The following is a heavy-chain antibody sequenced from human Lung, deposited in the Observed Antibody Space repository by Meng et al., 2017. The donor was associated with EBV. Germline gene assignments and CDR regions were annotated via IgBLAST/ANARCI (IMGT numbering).Heavy chain of an antibody. CDR2: IYWDYDK. D-gene: IGHD1-1*01. Sequence: QNTVKDAGPTLVKHTPTLTMTLTFCRFSLIKSVEAVGPIRPPPGKAVEWLGLIYWDYDKPYSSSVKHRLTITKDTSKNHVVLRMTKMDPVDTDTYFCAHWNPVFDSWGQGTLVTVSS. V-gene: IGHV2-5*02. J-gene: IGHJ5*01. CDR3: AHWNPVFDS. CDR1: RFSLIKSVEA.